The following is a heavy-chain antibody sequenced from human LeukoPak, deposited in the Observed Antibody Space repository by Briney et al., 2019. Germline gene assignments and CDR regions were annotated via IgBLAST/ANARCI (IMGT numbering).Heavy chain of an antibody. J-gene: IGHJ6*03. V-gene: IGHV1-69*13. CDR2: IIPIFGTA. CDR3: ASEGRPYYSTSGSHVYMAYSYVDV. Sequence: ALVKVSCKASGGTFSSYAISWVRQAPGQGLEWMGGIIPIFGTANYAQKFQDRVTITADASSSTAYMELSSLRSEDTAVYYCASEGRPYYSTSGSHVYMAYSYVDVWGKGTTVIVSS. D-gene: IGHD3-16*01. CDR1: GGTFSSYA.